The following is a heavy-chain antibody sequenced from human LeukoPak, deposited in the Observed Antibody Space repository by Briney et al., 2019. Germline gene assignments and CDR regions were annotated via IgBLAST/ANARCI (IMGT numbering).Heavy chain of an antibody. CDR2: ISAYNGNT. Sequence: ASVKVSCKASGYTFTSYGISWVRQAPGQELEWMGWISAYNGNTNYAQKLQGRVTMTTDTSTSTAYMELRSLRSDDTAVYYCARDPGIAAAGTRYYYYGMDVWGQGTTVTVSS. V-gene: IGHV1-18*01. D-gene: IGHD6-13*01. CDR1: GYTFTSYG. J-gene: IGHJ6*02. CDR3: ARDPGIAAAGTRYYYYGMDV.